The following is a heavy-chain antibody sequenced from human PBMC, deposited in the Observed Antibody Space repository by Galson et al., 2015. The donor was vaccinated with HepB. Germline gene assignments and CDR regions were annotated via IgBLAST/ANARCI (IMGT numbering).Heavy chain of an antibody. J-gene: IGHJ4*02. CDR3: AREWFGEFSWLGS. CDR2: TYYRSKWYN. Sequence: CAISGDSVSSNSASWNWIRQSPSRGLEWLGRTYYRSKWYNDYALSVKSRITINPDTSKNQFSLQLSSVTPDDTAVYYWAREWFGEFSWLGSWGQGTLVTVSS. CDR1: GDSVSSNSAS. V-gene: IGHV6-1*01. D-gene: IGHD3-10*01.